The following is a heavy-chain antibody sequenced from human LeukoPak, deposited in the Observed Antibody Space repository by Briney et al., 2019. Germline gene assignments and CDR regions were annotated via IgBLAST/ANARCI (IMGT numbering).Heavy chain of an antibody. CDR1: GDSISTYY. J-gene: IGHJ4*02. D-gene: IGHD1-26*01. CDR3: ARALFRGSYRDFDY. V-gene: IGHV4-59*01. Sequence: SETLSLTCTVSGDSISTYYWSWVRQRPGKGLEWIGYIYYSGGINYNPSLKSRVTISVDTSKNQFSLRLSSVTAADTAVYFCARALFRGSYRDFDYWGQGTLVTVSS. CDR2: IYYSGGI.